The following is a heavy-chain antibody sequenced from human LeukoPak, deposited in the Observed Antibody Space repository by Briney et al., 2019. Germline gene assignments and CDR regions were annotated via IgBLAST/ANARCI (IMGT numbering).Heavy chain of an antibody. V-gene: IGHV3-15*01. CDR2: IKSKTDGGTT. D-gene: IGHD4-17*01. CDR1: GFPFSNAW. Sequence: GSLRLSCAASGFPFSNAWMRLGRPAPGEGAGVVGRIKSKTDGGTTDYAAPVKGRFTISRDDSKNTLYLQMNSLKTEDTAVYYCTTDYGDEDFDYWGQGTLVTVSS. CDR3: TTDYGDEDFDY. J-gene: IGHJ4*02.